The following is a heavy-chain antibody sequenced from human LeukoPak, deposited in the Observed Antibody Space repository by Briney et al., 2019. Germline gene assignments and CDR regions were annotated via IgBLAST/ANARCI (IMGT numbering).Heavy chain of an antibody. CDR2: ISGSGGST. CDR1: GFXFSSYA. J-gene: IGHJ4*02. V-gene: IGHV3-23*01. Sequence: PGGSLRLSCGASGFXFSSYAISWVRQAPGKGLEWVSAISGSGGSTYYADSVKGRFTISRDNSKNTLYLQMNSLRAEDTAVYYCAKDGNTYYYDSSGYYLGYWGQGTLVTVSS. D-gene: IGHD3-22*01. CDR3: AKDGNTYYYDSSGYYLGY.